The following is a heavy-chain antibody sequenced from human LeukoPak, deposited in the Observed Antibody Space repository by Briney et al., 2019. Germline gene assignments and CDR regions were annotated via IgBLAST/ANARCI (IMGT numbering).Heavy chain of an antibody. Sequence: ASVKVSCKASGYTFTGYYMHWVRQAPGQGLEWMGWINPNSGGTNYAEKFQGRVTMTRDTSISTAYMELSRLTSDDTAVYYFARVSRIVATWGTYFDYWGQGTLVTVSS. V-gene: IGHV1-2*02. CDR2: INPNSGGT. CDR1: GYTFTGYY. CDR3: ARVSRIVATWGTYFDY. D-gene: IGHD5-12*01. J-gene: IGHJ4*02.